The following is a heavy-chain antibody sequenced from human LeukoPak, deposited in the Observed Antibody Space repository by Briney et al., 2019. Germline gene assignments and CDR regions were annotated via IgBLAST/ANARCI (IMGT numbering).Heavy chain of an antibody. V-gene: IGHV4-59*01. J-gene: IGHJ3*02. CDR1: GGSISSYY. CDR2: IYYSGST. CDR3: ARDPRRYCSSTSCYGPFDAFDI. Sequence: SETLSLTCTVSGGSISSYYWSWIRQPPGKGLEWFGYIYYSGSTNYNPSLKSRVTISVDTSKNQFSLKLSSVTAADTAVYYCARDPRRYCSSTSCYGPFDAFDIWGQGTMVTVPS. D-gene: IGHD2-2*01.